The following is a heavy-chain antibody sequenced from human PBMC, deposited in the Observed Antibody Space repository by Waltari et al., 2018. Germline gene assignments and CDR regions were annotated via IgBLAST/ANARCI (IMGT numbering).Heavy chain of an antibody. CDR3: ARVGYSSGNDY. Sequence: EVQLVESGGGLVKPGGSLRLSCAASGFTFSRYSMNLVRQAPGKGREWVSTISSSSSYIYYADSVKGRFTISRDNAKNSLYLQMNSLRAEDTAVYYCARVGYSSGNDYWGQGTLVTVSS. CDR2: ISSSSSYI. CDR1: GFTFSRYS. J-gene: IGHJ4*02. V-gene: IGHV3-21*01. D-gene: IGHD6-19*01.